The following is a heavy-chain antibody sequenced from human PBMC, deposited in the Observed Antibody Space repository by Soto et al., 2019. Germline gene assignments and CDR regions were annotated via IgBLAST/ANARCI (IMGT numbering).Heavy chain of an antibody. CDR3: AKYCCGVCSCYCGTSWFDP. J-gene: IGHJ5*02. Sequence: EVQLLESGGGLVQPGGSLRLSCAASGFTFSSYAMRWVRQAPGKGLEWVSAISGSGGSTYYADSVKGRFTISRDNSKNTLHLQMNSLRDEDTAVYYCAKYCCGVCSCYCGTSWFDPWGQGTLVTVSS. CDR2: ISGSGGST. D-gene: IGHD2-15*01. V-gene: IGHV3-23*01. CDR1: GFTFSSYA.